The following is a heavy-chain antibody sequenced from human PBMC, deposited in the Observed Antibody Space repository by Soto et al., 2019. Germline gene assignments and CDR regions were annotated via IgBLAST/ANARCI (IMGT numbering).Heavy chain of an antibody. Sequence: QVHLQQSGPGLVNPSETLSLTCTVSGGSMSSYYWTWIRQPAGQGLEWIGRVYSSGGTHYNPSLKSRVTISPYTSKNQFSLRLLSVTDADTAVYYCARGQRFSDWFDPWGQGTLVTVSS. J-gene: IGHJ5*02. CDR2: VYSSGGT. CDR3: ARGQRFSDWFDP. D-gene: IGHD3-3*01. V-gene: IGHV4-4*07. CDR1: GGSMSSYY.